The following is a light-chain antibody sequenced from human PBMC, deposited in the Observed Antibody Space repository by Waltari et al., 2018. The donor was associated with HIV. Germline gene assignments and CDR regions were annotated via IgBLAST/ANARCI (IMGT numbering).Light chain of an antibody. CDR3: QESYGAPPWT. V-gene: IGKV1-39*01. Sequence: DIQMTQSPSSLSASVGDRVTITCRASQTVLTYLNSYQMKPGKAPKLLIYATSNLEGGVPSRFSGSGFGTDFTLTISSLQPEDFATYFCQESYGAPPWTFGQGTTVDVK. CDR1: QTVLTY. J-gene: IGKJ1*01. CDR2: ATS.